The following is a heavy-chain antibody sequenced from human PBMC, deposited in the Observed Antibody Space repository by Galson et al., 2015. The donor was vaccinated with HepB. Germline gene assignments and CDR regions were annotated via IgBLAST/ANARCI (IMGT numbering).Heavy chain of an antibody. Sequence: SLRLSCATSGLIFRSPLMRWVRQAPGKGLEWVAIITQDASDKYYADSVKGRFTISRDNSKNSLYLQMNSLRAEDTAVYYCARTLYYHDSSGYGVFDFCGQATMITAAS. CDR1: GLIFRSPL. D-gene: IGHD3-22*01. J-gene: IGHJ3*01. CDR2: ITQDASDK. V-gene: IGHV3-7*01. CDR3: ARTLYYHDSSGYGVFDF.